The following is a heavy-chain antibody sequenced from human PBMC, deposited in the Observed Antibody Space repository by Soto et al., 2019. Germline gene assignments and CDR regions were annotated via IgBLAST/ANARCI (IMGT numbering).Heavy chain of an antibody. V-gene: IGHV4-34*01. Sequence: SETLSLTCAVYGGSFSGYYWSWVRQSPRKGLEWIGEINHSGSTNYNPSLKSRLTISVDTSKNQFSLNLTSVTAADTAVYFCARMGGWFDPWGQGTLVTVSS. J-gene: IGHJ5*02. CDR2: INHSGST. CDR1: GGSFSGYY. CDR3: ARMGGWFDP. D-gene: IGHD3-16*01.